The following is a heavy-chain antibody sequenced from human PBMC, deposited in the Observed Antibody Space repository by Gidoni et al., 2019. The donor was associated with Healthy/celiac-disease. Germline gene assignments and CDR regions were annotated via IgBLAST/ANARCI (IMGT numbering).Heavy chain of an antibody. Sequence: VQLVESGGGLVQPGGSLRLSCAASGFTFSSYSMNWVRQATGKGLEWVSYISSSSSTIYYADSVKGRFTSSRDNAKNSLYLQRNSLRDEDTAVYYCARDRVVVVAAIDAFDIWGQGTMVTVSS. CDR2: ISSSSSTI. CDR1: GFTFSSYS. CDR3: ARDRVVVVAAIDAFDI. J-gene: IGHJ3*02. D-gene: IGHD2-15*01. V-gene: IGHV3-48*02.